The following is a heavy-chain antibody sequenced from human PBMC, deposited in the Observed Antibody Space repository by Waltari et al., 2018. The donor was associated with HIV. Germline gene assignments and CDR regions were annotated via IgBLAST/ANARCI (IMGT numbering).Heavy chain of an antibody. Sequence: QVQLVESGGGVVQPGRSLRLSCAASGFTFSSYGMHWVRQAPGKGLGWVAVIWDDGSNYSYADSVKGRFTISRENSKNTLYLQMNSLRAEDSAVYYCARDLTYSYEQIDYWGQGTQVTVSS. CDR1: GFTFSSYG. CDR3: ARDLTYSYEQIDY. D-gene: IGHD3-3*01. V-gene: IGHV3-33*01. J-gene: IGHJ4*02. CDR2: IWDDGSNY.